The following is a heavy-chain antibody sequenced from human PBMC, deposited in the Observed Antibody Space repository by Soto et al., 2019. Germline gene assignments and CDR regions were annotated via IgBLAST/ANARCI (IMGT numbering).Heavy chain of an antibody. CDR1: GYTFTSYG. CDR2: ISAYNGNT. J-gene: IGHJ3*02. V-gene: IGHV1-18*01. Sequence: QVQLVQSGAEVKKPGASVKVSCKASGYTFTSYGISWVRQAPGQGLEWMGWISAYNGNTNYAQKLQGRVTMTTDTSTSTAYMELRSLRSDDTAVYYCAGGWTVHYYVSGSYDAFDIWGQGTMVTVSS. D-gene: IGHD3-10*01. CDR3: AGGWTVHYYVSGSYDAFDI.